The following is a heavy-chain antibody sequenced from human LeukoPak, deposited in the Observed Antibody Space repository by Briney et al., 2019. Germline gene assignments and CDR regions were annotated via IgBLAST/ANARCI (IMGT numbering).Heavy chain of an antibody. CDR3: AKDRITIFGVVNRAFDI. Sequence: PGGSLRLSCAACGFTFSSYAMSWVRQAPGKGLEWVSAISGSGGSTYYADSVKGRFTISRDNSKNTLYLQMNSLRAEDTAVYYCAKDRITIFGVVNRAFDIWGQGTMVTVSS. CDR1: GFTFSSYA. CDR2: ISGSGGST. D-gene: IGHD3-3*01. V-gene: IGHV3-23*01. J-gene: IGHJ3*02.